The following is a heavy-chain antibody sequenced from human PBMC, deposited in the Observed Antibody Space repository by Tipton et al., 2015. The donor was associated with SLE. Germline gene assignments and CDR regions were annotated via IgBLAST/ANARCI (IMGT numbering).Heavy chain of an antibody. Sequence: TLSLTCSVYGGSFSGTSWNWIRQPPGKGPEWIGYMYDSGATSYNPSLKSRITISADTSKNQFSLRLRSVTAADTAVYYCARDGGSISTYWGQGTLVTVSS. CDR3: ARDGGSISTY. V-gene: IGHV4-31*03. CDR2: MYDSGAT. CDR1: GGSFSGTS. J-gene: IGHJ4*02. D-gene: IGHD2-15*01.